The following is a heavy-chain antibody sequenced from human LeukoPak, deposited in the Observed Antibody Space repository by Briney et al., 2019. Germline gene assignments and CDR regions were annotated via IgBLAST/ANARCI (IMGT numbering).Heavy chain of an antibody. J-gene: IGHJ4*02. Sequence: PGGSLRLSCAASGFTFSSYSMNWVRQAPGKGLEWVLYISSGTSTIYYADSVKGRFTISRDNAKNSLCLQMNSLRDEDTAVYYCARGSAYYYDSSGDSSLTSPLDYWGQGTLVTVSS. D-gene: IGHD3-22*01. CDR2: ISSGTSTI. CDR1: GFTFSSYS. V-gene: IGHV3-48*02. CDR3: ARGSAYYYDSSGDSSLTSPLDY.